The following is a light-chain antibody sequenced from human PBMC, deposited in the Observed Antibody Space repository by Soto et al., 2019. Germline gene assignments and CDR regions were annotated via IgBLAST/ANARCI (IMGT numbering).Light chain of an antibody. V-gene: IGKV1-27*01. J-gene: IGKJ3*01. CDR2: GAS. CDR1: QVLNNN. CDR3: QKFNSAPFT. Sequence: DIQMTQSPSSLSASVGDRVTISCRASQVLNNNLAWYQQKPGKVPQLLIYGASTLQSGVPSRFSGSGSETEFTLTISNLQPEDVAIYYCQKFNSAPFTFGPGTRVDIK.